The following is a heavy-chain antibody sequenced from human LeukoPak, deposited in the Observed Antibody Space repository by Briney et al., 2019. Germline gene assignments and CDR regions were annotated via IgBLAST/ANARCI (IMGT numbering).Heavy chain of an antibody. J-gene: IGHJ4*02. D-gene: IGHD1-14*01. CDR2: ISSSGSTI. CDR3: ADTSTPGY. V-gene: IGHV3-48*03. CDR1: GISFSSYE. Sequence: GGSLRLSCAASGISFSSYEMNWVRQAPGKGLEWVSYISSSGSTIYYADSVKGRFTISRDNAKNSLYLQMNSLRAEDTAVYYCADTSTPGYWGQGTLVTVSS.